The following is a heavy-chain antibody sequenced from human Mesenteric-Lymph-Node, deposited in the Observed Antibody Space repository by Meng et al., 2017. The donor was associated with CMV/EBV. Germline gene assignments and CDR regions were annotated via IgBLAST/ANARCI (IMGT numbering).Heavy chain of an antibody. CDR2: TWSDGANK. CDR1: GFTMSTYG. J-gene: IGHJ4*02. D-gene: IGHD2/OR15-2a*01. Sequence: GESLKISCVASGFTMSTYGMHWVRQPPGKGLEWVAVTWSDGANKYYGDSVQGRFIVSRDNAKNSLYLQMNSLRAEDTAVYYCARFSRTGAYYFDYWGQGTLVTVSS. V-gene: IGHV3-33*01. CDR3: ARFSRTGAYYFDY.